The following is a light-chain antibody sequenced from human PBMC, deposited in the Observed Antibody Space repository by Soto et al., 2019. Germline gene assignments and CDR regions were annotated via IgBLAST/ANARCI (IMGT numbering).Light chain of an antibody. CDR1: QSVSSY. J-gene: IGKJ1*01. V-gene: IGKV3-20*01. CDR3: QQFGSSPRT. CDR2: DAS. Sequence: EIVMTQSPATLSVSPGERATLSCRASQSVSSYLAWYQQRPGQAPRLLIYDASNRATGVPARFSGSGSGTEFTLTISRLEPEDFAVYYCQQFGSSPRTFGQGTKVDIK.